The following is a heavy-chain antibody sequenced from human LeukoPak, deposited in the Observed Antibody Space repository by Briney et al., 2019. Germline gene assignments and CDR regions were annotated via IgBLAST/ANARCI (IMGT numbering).Heavy chain of an antibody. CDR1: GDSVSSNSAA. J-gene: IGHJ4*02. CDR2: TYYRSKWYN. Sequence: SQTLSLTCAISGDSVSSNSAAWNWIRQSPSRGLEWLGRTYYRSKWYNDYAVSVKSRITINPDTSKNQFSLQLSSVTPEDTAVYYCARVTFGYDSSGYYFDYWGQGTLVTVSS. V-gene: IGHV6-1*01. CDR3: ARVTFGYDSSGYYFDY. D-gene: IGHD3-22*01.